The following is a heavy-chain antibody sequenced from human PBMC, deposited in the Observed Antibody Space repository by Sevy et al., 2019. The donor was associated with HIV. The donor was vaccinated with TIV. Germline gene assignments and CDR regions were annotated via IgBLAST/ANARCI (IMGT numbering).Heavy chain of an antibody. Sequence: GGSLRLSCAASGFTFSSYWMHWVRQAPGKGLVWVSRINGDGSSTSYADSVKGRFTISRDNAKNTLYLQMNSLRAEDTAVYYEASSKGDYYYGSGSLHADYWGQGTLVTVSS. CDR3: ASSKGDYYYGSGSLHADY. J-gene: IGHJ4*02. V-gene: IGHV3-74*01. D-gene: IGHD3-10*01. CDR1: GFTFSSYW. CDR2: INGDGSST.